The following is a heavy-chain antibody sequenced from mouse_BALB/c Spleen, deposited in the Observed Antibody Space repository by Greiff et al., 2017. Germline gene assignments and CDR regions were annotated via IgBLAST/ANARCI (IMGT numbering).Heavy chain of an antibody. Sequence: EVQGVESGGGLVQPGGSRKLSCAASGFTFSSFGMHWVRQAPEKGLEWVAYISSGSSTIYYADTVKGRFTISRDNPKNTLFLQMTSLRSEDTAMYYCAREDYWGQGTTLTVSS. CDR1: GFTFSSFG. V-gene: IGHV5-17*02. CDR2: ISSGSSTI. J-gene: IGHJ2*01. CDR3: AREDY.